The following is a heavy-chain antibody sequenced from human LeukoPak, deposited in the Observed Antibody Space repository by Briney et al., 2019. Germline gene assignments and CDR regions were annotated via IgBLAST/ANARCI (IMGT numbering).Heavy chain of an antibody. V-gene: IGHV3-23*01. CDR3: ASVPNSTPFGY. CDR2: ISVSGGSP. D-gene: IGHD3-16*01. J-gene: IGHJ4*02. CDR1: GFTFSSYV. Sequence: GGSLRLSCAASGFTFSSYVMSWVRQAPGKGLEWVSGISVSGGSPYYADSVKGRFTISRDNSKNTLYLQMNSLRAEDTAVYYCASVPNSTPFGYWGQGTLVTVSS.